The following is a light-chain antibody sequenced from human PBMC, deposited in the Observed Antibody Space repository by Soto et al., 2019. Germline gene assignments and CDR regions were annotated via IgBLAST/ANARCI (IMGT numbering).Light chain of an antibody. Sequence: DFQMTQSPSAMSASVGARVTITCRASQDISDFLAWFQQKPGEVPKRLIYAASSLESGVPSRFSGSGSGTEFTLTISSLQPEDFATYYCLQNNRYPWTFGQGTKVEIK. J-gene: IGKJ1*01. CDR3: LQNNRYPWT. V-gene: IGKV1-17*03. CDR2: AAS. CDR1: QDISDF.